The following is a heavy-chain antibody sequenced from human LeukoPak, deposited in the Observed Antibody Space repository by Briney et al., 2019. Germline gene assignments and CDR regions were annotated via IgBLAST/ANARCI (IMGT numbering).Heavy chain of an antibody. CDR1: GYTFTGYF. J-gene: IGHJ4*02. V-gene: IGHV1-2*02. Sequence: ASVKVSCKASGYTFTGYFIQWVRQAPGQGLEWMGWINPNSGGTNYAQKFQGRVTMTRDTSISTAYMELSRLRSDDTAVYYCARESDSDSSGYYLYYFDYWGQGTLVTVSS. CDR3: ARESDSDSSGYYLYYFDY. CDR2: INPNSGGT. D-gene: IGHD3-22*01.